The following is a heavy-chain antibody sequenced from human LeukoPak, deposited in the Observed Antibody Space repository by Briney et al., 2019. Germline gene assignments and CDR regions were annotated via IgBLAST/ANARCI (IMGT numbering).Heavy chain of an antibody. CDR3: AKDYYYDSSGYYNLYYYYYYMDV. CDR2: ISGSGGST. D-gene: IGHD3-22*01. J-gene: IGHJ6*03. Sequence: PGGSLRLSCAASGFTFSSYGMSWVRQAPGKGLEWVSAISGSGGSTYYADSVKGRFTISRDNSKNTLYLQMNSLRAEDTAVYYCAKDYYYDSSGYYNLYYYYYYMDVWGKGTTVTISS. CDR1: GFTFSSYG. V-gene: IGHV3-23*01.